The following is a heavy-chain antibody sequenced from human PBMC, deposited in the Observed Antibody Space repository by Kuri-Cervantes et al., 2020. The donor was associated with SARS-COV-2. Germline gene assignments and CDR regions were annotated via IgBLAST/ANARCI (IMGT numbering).Heavy chain of an antibody. Sequence: GGSLRLSCAASGFTFGSYGMHWVRQAPGKGLEWVAVIWYDGSNKYCADSVKGRFTISRDNSKNTLYLQMNSLSAEDTAVYYCARDVACTSTSCYGFDYWRQGTLVTVSS. D-gene: IGHD2-2*01. CDR2: IWYDGSNK. J-gene: IGHJ4*02. CDR1: GFTFGSYG. V-gene: IGHV3-33*08. CDR3: ARDVACTSTSCYGFDY.